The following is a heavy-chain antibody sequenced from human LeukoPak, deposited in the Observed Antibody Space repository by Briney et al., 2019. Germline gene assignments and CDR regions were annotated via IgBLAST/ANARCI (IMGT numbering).Heavy chain of an antibody. Sequence: PSETLSLTCTVSGVSISDYYWSWIRQPPGKGLEWIGYIYYSGTTSYNPSLKSRVAISVDTSKNQFSLKLSSVTAADTAVYYCVRDKGDVTRASSERFDYWGQGTLVTVSS. CDR2: IYYSGTT. V-gene: IGHV4-59*01. CDR3: VRDKGDVTRASSERFDY. CDR1: GVSISDYY. J-gene: IGHJ4*02. D-gene: IGHD4-17*01.